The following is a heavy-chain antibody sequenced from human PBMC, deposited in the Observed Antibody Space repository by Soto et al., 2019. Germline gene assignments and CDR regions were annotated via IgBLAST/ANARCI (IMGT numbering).Heavy chain of an antibody. V-gene: IGHV1-8*01. D-gene: IGHD1-1*01. CDR1: GYTFTSYD. CDR3: ARGRGSQLERRKGRSYYYYGMDV. Sequence: QVQLVQSGAEVKKPGASVKVSCKASGYTFTSYDINWVRQATGQGLEWMGWMNPNSGNTGYAQKFGGRVTMTRNTSISTAYMELSSLRSEETAVYYCARGRGSQLERRKGRSYYYYGMDVWGQGTTVTVSS. J-gene: IGHJ6*02. CDR2: MNPNSGNT.